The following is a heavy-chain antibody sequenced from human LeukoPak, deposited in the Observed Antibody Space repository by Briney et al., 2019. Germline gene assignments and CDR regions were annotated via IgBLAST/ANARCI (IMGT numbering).Heavy chain of an antibody. Sequence: GASVTVSCKASGYTFTVYYMHWGRLGPGPGLGWVGWINPNSGGTNYSQKFQGRVTMTGDTSISTAYMELSRLRSDDTAVYYCARDTQNAFDIWGQGTMVTVSS. CDR3: ARDTQNAFDI. CDR2: INPNSGGT. J-gene: IGHJ3*02. V-gene: IGHV1-2*02. CDR1: GYTFTVYY.